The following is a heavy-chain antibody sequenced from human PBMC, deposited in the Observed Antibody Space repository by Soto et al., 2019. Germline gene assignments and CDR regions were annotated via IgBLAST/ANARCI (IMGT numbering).Heavy chain of an antibody. Sequence: QVHLVQSGAEVKKPGASVKVSCKGSGYAFTTYGITWVRQAPGQGLEWMGWISAHNGNTNYAQKLQGRVTVTRGTSTSTAYMELRSLRSDDTAVYYCARGRYGEYWGQGARVTVSS. J-gene: IGHJ4*02. V-gene: IGHV1-18*01. D-gene: IGHD3-10*01. CDR3: ARGRYGEY. CDR2: ISAHNGNT. CDR1: GYAFTTYG.